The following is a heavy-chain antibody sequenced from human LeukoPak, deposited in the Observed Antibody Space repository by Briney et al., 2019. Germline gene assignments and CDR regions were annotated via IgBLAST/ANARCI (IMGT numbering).Heavy chain of an antibody. CDR1: GFTFGDYA. D-gene: IGHD3-22*01. CDR3: TRDWSMIVVVVDAFDI. J-gene: IGHJ3*02. V-gene: IGHV3-49*04. Sequence: PGGSLRLSCTASGFTFGDYAMSWVRQAPGKGLEWVGFIRSKAYGGTTEYAASVKGRFTISRDDSKSIAYLQMNSLKTEDTAVYYCTRDWSMIVVVVDAFDIWGQGTMVTVSS. CDR2: IRSKAYGGTT.